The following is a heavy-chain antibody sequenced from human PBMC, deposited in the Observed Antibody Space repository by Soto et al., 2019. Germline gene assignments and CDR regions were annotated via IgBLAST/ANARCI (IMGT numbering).Heavy chain of an antibody. V-gene: IGHV1-18*01. D-gene: IGHD3-3*01. J-gene: IGHJ6*02. CDR2: ISAYNGNT. Sequence: ASVKVSCKASGYTFTSYGISWVRQAPGQGLEWMGWISAYNGNTNYARKLQGRVTMTTDTSTSTAYMELRSLRSDDTAVYYCPRETGVVNYYYGMDVWGQGTTVTVFS. CDR1: GYTFTSYG. CDR3: PRETGVVNYYYGMDV.